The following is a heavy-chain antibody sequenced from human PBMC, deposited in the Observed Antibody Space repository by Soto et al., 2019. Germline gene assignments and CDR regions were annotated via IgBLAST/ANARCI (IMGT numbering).Heavy chain of an antibody. D-gene: IGHD2-2*03. CDR2: IYYSGNT. V-gene: IGHV4-30-4*01. Sequence: SETLSLTCSVSGGSISSVYYYWSWIRQPPGKGLEGIGNIYYSGNTYYNPSIKSRLIISIDTSKNQFSLKVGCVTAADTAVYYCASPWIYGMDXGGQGASVTVS. J-gene: IGHJ6*02. CDR3: ASPWIYGMDX. CDR1: GGSISSVYYY.